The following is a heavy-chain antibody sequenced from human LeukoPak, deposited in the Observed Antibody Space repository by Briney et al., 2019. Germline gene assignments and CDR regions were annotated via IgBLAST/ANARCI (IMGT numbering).Heavy chain of an antibody. V-gene: IGHV1-2*02. CDR2: INPHSGGT. Sequence: GASVKVSCKASGYAFTGYYIHWVRQAPGQGLEWMGWINPHSGGTNYAQKFQGRVIMTRDTSISTAYMELSGLRSDDTAVYYCARDSHCGDDNCYEYFPHWGQGTLVTVSS. J-gene: IGHJ1*01. CDR1: GYAFTGYY. CDR3: ARDSHCGDDNCYEYFPH. D-gene: IGHD2-15*01.